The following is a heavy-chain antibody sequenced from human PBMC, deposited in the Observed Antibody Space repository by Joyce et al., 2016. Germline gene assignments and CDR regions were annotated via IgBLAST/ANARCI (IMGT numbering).Heavy chain of an antibody. Sequence: QLQLQESGPGLVKPSETLSLTCTVSGGSISSSSYYWGWIRQPPGKGLEWIGSFYYSGSTYYNPSLKSRVTISVDTSKNQLSLKLSSVTAADTAVYYCSSGYSSRYYIDVWGKGTTVTVSS. J-gene: IGHJ6*03. V-gene: IGHV4-39*07. CDR2: FYYSGST. CDR3: SSGYSSRYYIDV. CDR1: GGSISSSSYY. D-gene: IGHD6-13*01.